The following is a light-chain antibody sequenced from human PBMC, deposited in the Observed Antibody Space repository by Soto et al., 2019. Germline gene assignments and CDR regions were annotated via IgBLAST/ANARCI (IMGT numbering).Light chain of an antibody. CDR1: QSVGSN. V-gene: IGKV3-15*01. CDR2: GAS. CDR3: QQYINWPRT. Sequence: EILITKSPATLSVSPGERATLACRASQSVGSNLAWYQQKPGQAPRLLIYGASTRSTGIPARFSGSGSGTEFTLTISSLQSEDFAVYYCQQYINWPRTFGQGTNVDIK. J-gene: IGKJ1*01.